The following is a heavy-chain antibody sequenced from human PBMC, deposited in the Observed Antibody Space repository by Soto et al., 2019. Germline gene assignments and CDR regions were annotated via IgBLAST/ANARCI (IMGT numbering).Heavy chain of an antibody. D-gene: IGHD3-22*01. V-gene: IGHV4-59*08. Sequence: SETLSLTCTVSGGSISNYYCNWIRQPPGKGLEWIGYIFHTGTTSYNPSLKSRVTLSVDTSQSQFSLKLNSVTAADTAVYYCTTEAYDNSGSLAFDIWGPGTLVTVSS. J-gene: IGHJ3*02. CDR3: TTEAYDNSGSLAFDI. CDR1: GGSISNYY. CDR2: IFHTGTT.